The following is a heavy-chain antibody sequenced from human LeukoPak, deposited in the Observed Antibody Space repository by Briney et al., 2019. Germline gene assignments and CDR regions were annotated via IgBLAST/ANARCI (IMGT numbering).Heavy chain of an antibody. CDR2: FYFSGST. D-gene: IGHD3-10*01. CDR3: VYYYGSGSVEY. CDR1: GGSITSSNYY. Sequence: SETLSLTCTVSGGSITSSNYYWGWIRQPPGKGLEWIGSFYFSGSTNYNPSLKSRVTISVDTSKNQFSLKLSSVTAADTAVYYCVYYYGSGSVEYWGQGTLVTVSS. V-gene: IGHV4-39*01. J-gene: IGHJ4*02.